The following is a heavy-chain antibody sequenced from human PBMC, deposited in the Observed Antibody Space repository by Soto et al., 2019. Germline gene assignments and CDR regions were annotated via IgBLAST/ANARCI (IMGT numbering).Heavy chain of an antibody. J-gene: IGHJ6*02. D-gene: IGHD3-3*01. Sequence: PSETLSLTCTVSGGSISSYYWSWIRQPPGKGLEWIGYIYYSGSTNYNPSLKSRVTISVDTSKNQFSLKLSSVTAADTAVYYCARDRTLGFFEVVTDYYYGMDVWGQGTTVTVSS. V-gene: IGHV4-59*01. CDR2: IYYSGST. CDR3: ARDRTLGFFEVVTDYYYGMDV. CDR1: GGSISSYY.